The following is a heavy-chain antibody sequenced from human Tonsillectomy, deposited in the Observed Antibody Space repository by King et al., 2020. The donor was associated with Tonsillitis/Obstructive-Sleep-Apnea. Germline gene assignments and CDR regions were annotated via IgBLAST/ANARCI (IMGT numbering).Heavy chain of an antibody. CDR3: APGLSYYDSSGYS. J-gene: IGHJ4*02. V-gene: IGHV3-23*04. Sequence: VQLVESGGGLVQPGGSLRLSCAASGFTFSSYAMTWVRQAPGKGRGWVSGISDSAGSTFYADSVKGRFTISRDNSKNTLFLQMNSLRAEDTAIYYCAPGLSYYDSSGYSWGQGTLVTVSS. D-gene: IGHD3-22*01. CDR2: ISDSAGST. CDR1: GFTFSSYA.